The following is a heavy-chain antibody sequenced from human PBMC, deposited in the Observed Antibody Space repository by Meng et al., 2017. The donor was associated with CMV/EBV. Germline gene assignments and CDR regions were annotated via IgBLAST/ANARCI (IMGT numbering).Heavy chain of an antibody. CDR2: IYSGGST. V-gene: IGHV3-53*01. CDR1: RFTVSSYY. D-gene: IGHD3-10*01. J-gene: IGHJ4*02. Sequence: GESLKISCAASRFTVSSYYMSWVRQAPGKGLEWVSVIYSGGSTYYADSVKGRFTISRDNSKNTLYLQMNSLRAEDTAVYYCARVATMVRGVIDYWGQGTLVTVSS. CDR3: ARVATMVRGVIDY.